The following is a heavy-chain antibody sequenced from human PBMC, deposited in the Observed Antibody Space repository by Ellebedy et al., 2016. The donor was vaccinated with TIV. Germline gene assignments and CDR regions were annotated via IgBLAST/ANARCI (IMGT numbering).Heavy chain of an antibody. V-gene: IGHV4-59*01. Sequence: MPSETLSLTCTVSGGSMSGYYWSWIRQPPGKGLEWIGHIYYSGGTSYKSSLESRVTISVDTSKNQFSLKLNAVTAADTAVYYCARDRAALRDRGNHYGLDVWGQGTAITVSS. J-gene: IGHJ6*02. CDR2: IYYSGGT. CDR1: GGSMSGYY. CDR3: ARDRAALRDRGNHYGLDV. D-gene: IGHD4-23*01.